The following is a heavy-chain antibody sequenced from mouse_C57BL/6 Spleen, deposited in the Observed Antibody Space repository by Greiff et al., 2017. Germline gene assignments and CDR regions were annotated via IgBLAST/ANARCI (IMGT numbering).Heavy chain of an antibody. J-gene: IGHJ3*01. V-gene: IGHV1-72*01. CDR3: ARERVIYYDYDEFAY. Sequence: QVQLQQPGAELVKPGASVKLSCKASGYTFPSYWMPWVKQRPGRGLEWIGRIDPNSGGPKYNEQFKSKATLTVNKPSITAYLQLSRQTSEDSAVNYCARERVIYYDYDEFAYWGQGTLVTGSA. CDR1: GYTFPSYW. D-gene: IGHD2-4*01. CDR2: IDPNSGGP.